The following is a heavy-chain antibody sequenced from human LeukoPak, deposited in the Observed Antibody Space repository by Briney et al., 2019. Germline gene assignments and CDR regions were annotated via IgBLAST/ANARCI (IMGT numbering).Heavy chain of an antibody. D-gene: IGHD3-22*01. CDR2: IYSSGST. J-gene: IGHJ5*02. CDR1: GDSITSSNYY. CDR3: ARDSYYDSSGNPFDP. V-gene: IGHV4-39*07. Sequence: SETLSLTCTVSGDSITSSNYYWGWFRQSPGKGPEWIGSIYSSGSTNYNPSLKSRVTISVDTSKNQFSLKLSSVTAADTAAYYCARDSYYDSSGNPFDPWGQGTLVTVSS.